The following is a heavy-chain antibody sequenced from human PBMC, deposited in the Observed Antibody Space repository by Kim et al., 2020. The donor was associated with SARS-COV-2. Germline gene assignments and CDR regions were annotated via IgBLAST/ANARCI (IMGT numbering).Heavy chain of an antibody. Sequence: SVKVSCKASGDSFSSYTISWVRQAPGQGLEWMGRIIPILDIPNYAQKFQGRVTITAEKSTSTAYMELSSLRFEDTAVYYCARGGLELRTTGLDYWGQGTLVTVSS. V-gene: IGHV1-69*02. D-gene: IGHD1-7*01. CDR1: GDSFSSYT. J-gene: IGHJ4*02. CDR2: IIPILDIP. CDR3: ARGGLELRTTGLDY.